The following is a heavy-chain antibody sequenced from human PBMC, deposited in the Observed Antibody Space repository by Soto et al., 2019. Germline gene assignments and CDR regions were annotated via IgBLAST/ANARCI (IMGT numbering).Heavy chain of an antibody. J-gene: IGHJ5*02. CDR2: IKSKSDGATT. Sequence: GGSLRLSCAASGFTFSNALMTWVRQAPGKGLEWVGRIKSKSDGATTDYAAPVRGRFIISRDDSKNTLYLQMNSLKTEDTAVYYCTTAITIFRVFIDPWGQGTLVTVYS. CDR1: GFTFSNAL. D-gene: IGHD3-3*01. V-gene: IGHV3-15*01. CDR3: TTAITIFRVFIDP.